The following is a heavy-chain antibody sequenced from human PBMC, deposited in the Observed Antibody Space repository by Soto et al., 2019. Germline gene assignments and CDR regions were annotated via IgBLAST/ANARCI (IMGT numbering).Heavy chain of an antibody. CDR3: AGSSDDGRDN. CDR2: LSSSSSFI. Sequence: EVQLVESGGGLVKPGGSLRLSCAASGFSLSDYSMNWIRQAPGKGLEWFASLSSSSSFIHYAESMKGRFTISRDNAKNALYLQMNSLSAEDTAVYYCAGSSDDGRDNWGQGTLVTVSS. D-gene: IGHD1-26*01. J-gene: IGHJ4*02. V-gene: IGHV3-21*01. CDR1: GFSLSDYS.